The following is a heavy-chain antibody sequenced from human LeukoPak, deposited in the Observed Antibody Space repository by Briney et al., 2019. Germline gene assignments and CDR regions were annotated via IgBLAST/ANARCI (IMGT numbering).Heavy chain of an antibody. CDR3: AREDHSGSYDY. Sequence: SETLSLTCTVSGGSISSYYWSWIRQPAGKGLEWIGRIYTSENTNYNPSLKSRVTMSVDTSKNQFSLKLSSVTAADPAVYYCAREDHSGSYDYWGQGTLVTVSS. CDR1: GGSISSYY. CDR2: IYTSENT. V-gene: IGHV4-4*07. D-gene: IGHD1-26*01. J-gene: IGHJ4*02.